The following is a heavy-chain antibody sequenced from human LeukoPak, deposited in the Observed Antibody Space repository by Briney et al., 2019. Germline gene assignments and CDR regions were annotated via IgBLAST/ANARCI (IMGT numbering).Heavy chain of an antibody. D-gene: IGHD3-22*01. Sequence: PSETLSLTCVVSGGSISSGTHYWSWIRQPPGMGLEWIGYIYYSGITNYNPSLKSRVSISVDTSKNQFSLKLSSVTAADTAVYYCARRGLYDSTGYYSFDYWGQGSLVTVSS. CDR1: GGSISSGTHY. J-gene: IGHJ4*02. CDR2: IYYSGIT. V-gene: IGHV4-61*01. CDR3: ARRGLYDSTGYYSFDY.